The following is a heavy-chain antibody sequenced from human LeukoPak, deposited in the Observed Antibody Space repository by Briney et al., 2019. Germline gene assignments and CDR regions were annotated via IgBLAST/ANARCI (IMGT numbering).Heavy chain of an antibody. Sequence: SETLSLTYTVSGGSISSSSYYWGWIRQPPGKGLEWIGSIYYSGSTYYNPSLKSRVTISVDTSKNQFSLKLSSVTAADTAVYYCAREQYDYVWGSYRYLDYWGQGTLVTVSS. CDR1: GGSISSSSYY. J-gene: IGHJ4*02. V-gene: IGHV4-39*07. D-gene: IGHD3-16*02. CDR3: AREQYDYVWGSYRYLDY. CDR2: IYYSGST.